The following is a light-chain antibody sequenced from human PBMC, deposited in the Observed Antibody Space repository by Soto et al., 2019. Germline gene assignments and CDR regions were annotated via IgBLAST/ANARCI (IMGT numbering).Light chain of an antibody. CDR1: QSVSNW. CDR2: KAS. V-gene: IGKV1-5*03. CDR3: QHYNGYRWT. Sequence: DIQMTESPSPLSASVGDRVTITCRARQSVSNWLAWYQQKPGKAPKILIYKASSLESGVPSRFSGSGSGTEFTLTISSLRPDDFATYYCQHYNGYRWTFGQGTKV. J-gene: IGKJ1*01.